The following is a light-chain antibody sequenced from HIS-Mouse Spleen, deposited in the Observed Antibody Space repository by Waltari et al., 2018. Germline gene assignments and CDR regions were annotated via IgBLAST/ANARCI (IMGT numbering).Light chain of an antibody. CDR3: QSADSSGTYV. J-gene: IGLJ1*01. CDR1: SSDVGSY. CDR2: KDS. Sequence: LTQPPSVSGSPGQSVTISCTGTSSDVGSYNRVSWYQQKPGQAPVLVIYKDSERPSGIPERFSGSSSGTTVTLTISGVQAEDEADYYCQSADSSGTYVFGTGTKVTVL. V-gene: IGLV3-25*03.